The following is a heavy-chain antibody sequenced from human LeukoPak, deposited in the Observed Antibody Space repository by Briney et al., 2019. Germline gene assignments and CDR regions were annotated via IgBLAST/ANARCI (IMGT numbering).Heavy chain of an antibody. D-gene: IGHD2-15*01. J-gene: IGHJ4*02. CDR2: ISYDGSNK. Sequence: GRSLRLSCAASGFTFSSYAMHWVRQAPGKGLEWVAVISYDGSNKYHADSVKGRFTISRDNSKNTLYLQMNSLRAEDTAVYYCARDGVYCSGGSCYEVLYYFDYWGQGTLVTVSS. CDR3: ARDGVYCSGGSCYEVLYYFDY. CDR1: GFTFSSYA. V-gene: IGHV3-30*04.